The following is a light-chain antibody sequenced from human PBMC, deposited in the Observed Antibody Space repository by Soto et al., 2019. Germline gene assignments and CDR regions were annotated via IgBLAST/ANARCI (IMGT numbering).Light chain of an antibody. J-gene: IGKJ1*01. CDR1: QSVNRN. CDR2: GPS. Sequence: MGMTQSPTTLAVSPGERASLSCRASQSVNRNLAWYQQKPGQAPRLLIFGPSTRATGVPGRFSGSGSGTEFTLTISSLQSEDFAVYYCQQYNNWPQTFGQGTKVDIK. CDR3: QQYNNWPQT. V-gene: IGKV3-15*01.